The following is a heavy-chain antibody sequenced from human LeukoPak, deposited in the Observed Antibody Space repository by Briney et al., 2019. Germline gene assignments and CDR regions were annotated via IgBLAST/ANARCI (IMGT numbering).Heavy chain of an antibody. CDR3: ARGIGYSYGYPHFDY. CDR1: GGSFSGYY. Sequence: TSETLSLTCAVYGGSFSGYYWSWIRQPPGKGLEWIGEINHSGSTNYNPSLKSRVTISVDTSKNQFSLKLSSVTAADTAVYYCARGIGYSYGYPHFDYWGQGTLVTVSS. J-gene: IGHJ4*02. V-gene: IGHV4-34*01. CDR2: INHSGST. D-gene: IGHD5-18*01.